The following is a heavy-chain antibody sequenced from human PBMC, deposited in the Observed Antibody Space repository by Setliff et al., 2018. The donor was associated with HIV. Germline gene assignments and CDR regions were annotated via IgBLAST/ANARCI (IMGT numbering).Heavy chain of an antibody. CDR3: ARPGGSYGDYGWYLRF. J-gene: IGHJ4*02. D-gene: IGHD4-17*01. CDR1: GGTFSSYA. CDR2: ISAYNGNT. Sequence: ASVKVSCKASGGTFSSYAISWVRQAPGQGLEWMGWISAYNGNTNYAQKLQGRVTMTTDTSTSTAYMELRSLRSDDTAMYYCARPGGSYGDYGWYLRFWGQGTLVTVSS. V-gene: IGHV1-18*01.